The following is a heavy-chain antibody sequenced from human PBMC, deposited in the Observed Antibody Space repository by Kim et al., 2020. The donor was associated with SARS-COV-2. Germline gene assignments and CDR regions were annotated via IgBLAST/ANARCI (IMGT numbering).Heavy chain of an antibody. Sequence: GGSLRLSCAASGFTFRSYAMNWVRQAPGKGLEWVSSISGSSSYIYYAESVKGRFTISRDNAKNSLYLQMNSLRAEDTAVYYCARDRPYDILTIYADAFD. D-gene: IGHD3-9*01. CDR1: GFTFRSYA. J-gene: IGHJ3*02. CDR3: ARDRPYDILTIYADAFD. CDR2: ISGSSSYI. V-gene: IGHV3-21*01.